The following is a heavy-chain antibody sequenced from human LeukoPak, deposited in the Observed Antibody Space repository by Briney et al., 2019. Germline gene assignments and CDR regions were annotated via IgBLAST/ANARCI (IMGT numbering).Heavy chain of an antibody. V-gene: IGHV3-48*04. D-gene: IGHD4-11*01. CDR1: GFTFSSYG. CDR3: ARDPMTTVTPYFDY. J-gene: IGHJ4*02. Sequence: PGGSLRLSCAASGFTFSSYGMHWVRQAPGKGLEWVSYISSSGSTIYYADSVKGRFTISRDNAKNSLYLQMNSLRAEDTAVYYCARDPMTTVTPYFDYWGQGTLVTVSS. CDR2: ISSSGSTI.